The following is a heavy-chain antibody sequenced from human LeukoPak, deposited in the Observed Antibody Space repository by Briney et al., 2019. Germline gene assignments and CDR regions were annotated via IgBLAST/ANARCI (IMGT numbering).Heavy chain of an antibody. Sequence: PGGSLRLSCAASGFTFSSNGMHWVRQAPGKGLEWVTVIWTDGSNKYYADSVKGRFTISRDNSKNSLYLQMNNLRAEDTAVYYCARRGSGTYDFDYWGQGTLATVSS. D-gene: IGHD3-10*01. V-gene: IGHV3-33*01. J-gene: IGHJ4*02. CDR1: GFTFSSNG. CDR3: ARRGSGTYDFDY. CDR2: IWTDGSNK.